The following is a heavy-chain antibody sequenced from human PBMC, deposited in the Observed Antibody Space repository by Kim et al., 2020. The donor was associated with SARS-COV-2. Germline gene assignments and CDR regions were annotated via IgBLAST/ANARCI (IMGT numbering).Heavy chain of an antibody. D-gene: IGHD4-17*01. CDR1: GGSISSSSYY. V-gene: IGHV4-39*01. J-gene: IGHJ5*02. Sequence: SETLSLTCTVSGGSISSSSYYWGWIRQPPGKGLEWIGSIYYSGSTYYNPSLKSRVTISVDTSKNQFSLKLSSVTAADTAVYYCASGTLVYPDYGDSPREWFDPWGQGTLVTVSS. CDR2: IYYSGST. CDR3: ASGTLVYPDYGDSPREWFDP.